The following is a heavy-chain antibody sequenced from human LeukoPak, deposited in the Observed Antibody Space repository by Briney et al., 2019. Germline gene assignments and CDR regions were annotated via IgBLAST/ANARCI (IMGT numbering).Heavy chain of an antibody. J-gene: IGHJ4*02. V-gene: IGHV3-15*01. CDR3: TTVYYDTRGVDY. D-gene: IGHD3-22*01. CDR1: GFSFSNAW. Sequence: TGGSLRLSCAASGFSFSNAWMSWVRQAPGKGLEWVGRIKSKTYGGTTDYAAPAKGRFTISRDDSKNTLYLQMNSLKTEDTAVYYCTTVYYDTRGVDYWGQGTLVTVSS. CDR2: IKSKTYGGTT.